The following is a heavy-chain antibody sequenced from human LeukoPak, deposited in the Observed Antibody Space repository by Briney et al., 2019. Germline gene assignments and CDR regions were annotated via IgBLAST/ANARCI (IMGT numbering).Heavy chain of an antibody. J-gene: IGHJ4*02. V-gene: IGHV3-21*01. Sequence: GGSLRLPCVVSGFTFSSHSVNWVRQAPGKGLEWVLSITTSNYIFYAESVKGRFTISRDNAKNSLYLQMTSLRAEDTAVYYCVREQARAGSFDYWGQGTLVTVSS. D-gene: IGHD6-19*01. CDR2: ITTSNYI. CDR1: GFTFSSHS. CDR3: VREQARAGSFDY.